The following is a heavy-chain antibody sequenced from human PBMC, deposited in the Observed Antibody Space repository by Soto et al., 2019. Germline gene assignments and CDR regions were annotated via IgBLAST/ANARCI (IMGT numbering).Heavy chain of an antibody. Sequence: ASVKVSCKASGVTFSSYAISWVRQAPGQGLEWMGGIIPIFGTANYAQKFQGRVTITADKSTSTAYMELSSLRSEDTAVYYCARDLSDTFGGVIVPFDYWGQGTLVTVSS. CDR2: IIPIFGTA. J-gene: IGHJ4*02. D-gene: IGHD3-16*02. CDR1: GVTFSSYA. V-gene: IGHV1-69*06. CDR3: ARDLSDTFGGVIVPFDY.